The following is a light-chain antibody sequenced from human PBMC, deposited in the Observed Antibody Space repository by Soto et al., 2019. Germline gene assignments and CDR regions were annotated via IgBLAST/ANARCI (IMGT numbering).Light chain of an antibody. J-gene: IGLJ2*01. V-gene: IGLV2-14*01. CDR1: SNDIGSSDY. Sequence: QSVRTQPASVSASHGQSITISCTGASNDIGSSDYVSWYQQHPGKAPKLIIYGVRNRPSGTSDRFSGSKSGNTASLPISGLQAEDEADYYCSSSTRSITLVFGGGTKLTVL. CDR2: GVR. CDR3: SSSTRSITLV.